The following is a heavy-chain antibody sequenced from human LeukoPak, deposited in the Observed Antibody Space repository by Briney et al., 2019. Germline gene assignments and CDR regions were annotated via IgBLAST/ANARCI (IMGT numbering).Heavy chain of an antibody. V-gene: IGHV3-23*01. CDR3: AKVVISWGPTSQDY. Sequence: GGPLRLSCAASGFTFSSYAMSWVRQAPGKGLDWVSTISGNGGNTYYADSVKGRFTISRDNSKNTPYLQINTLRAEDMAVYYCAKVVISWGPTSQDYWGQGTLVTVSS. J-gene: IGHJ4*02. D-gene: IGHD6-13*01. CDR2: ISGNGGNT. CDR1: GFTFSSYA.